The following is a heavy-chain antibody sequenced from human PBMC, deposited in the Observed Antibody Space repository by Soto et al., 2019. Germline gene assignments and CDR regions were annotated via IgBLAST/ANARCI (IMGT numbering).Heavy chain of an antibody. Sequence: EVQLVESGGGLVKPGGSLRLSCAASGFTFSSYSMNWVRQAPGKGLEWVSSISSSSSYIYYADSVKGRFTISRDNAKNSLDLQMNSLRAEDTAVYYCARATALVTTLGYYGMDVWGQGTTVTVSS. D-gene: IGHD4-4*01. J-gene: IGHJ6*02. CDR1: GFTFSSYS. V-gene: IGHV3-21*01. CDR2: ISSSSSYI. CDR3: ARATALVTTLGYYGMDV.